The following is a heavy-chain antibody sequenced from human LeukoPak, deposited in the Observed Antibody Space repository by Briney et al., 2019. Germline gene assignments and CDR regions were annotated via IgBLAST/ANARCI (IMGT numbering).Heavy chain of an antibody. D-gene: IGHD2-2*02. J-gene: IGHJ5*02. Sequence: SETLSLTCTVSGGFISSSSYYWGWIRQPPGKGLEWIGSIYYSGSTYYNPSLKSRVTISVDTSKNQFSLKLSSVTAADTAVYYCARARIVVVPAAIRAWFDPWGQGTLVTVSS. V-gene: IGHV4-39*01. CDR2: IYYSGST. CDR3: ARARIVVVPAAIRAWFDP. CDR1: GGFISSSSYY.